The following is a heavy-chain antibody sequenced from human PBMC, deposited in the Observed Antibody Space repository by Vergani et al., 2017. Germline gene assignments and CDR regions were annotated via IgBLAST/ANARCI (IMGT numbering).Heavy chain of an antibody. D-gene: IGHD5-24*01. CDR2: ISPYNHKP. CDR3: ARSQMATNDFDL. Sequence: QAQLGQSDSKVKKPGDSVTLSCKTSGYTFVNHPITWVRQAPGQGLERRGWISPYNHKPLYSKKVEGRVTMTSDTSSGTVFLELRRLTSDDTAIYYCARSQMATNDFDLWGRGTLVTVSS. CDR1: GYTFVNHP. V-gene: IGHV1-18*04. J-gene: IGHJ4*02.